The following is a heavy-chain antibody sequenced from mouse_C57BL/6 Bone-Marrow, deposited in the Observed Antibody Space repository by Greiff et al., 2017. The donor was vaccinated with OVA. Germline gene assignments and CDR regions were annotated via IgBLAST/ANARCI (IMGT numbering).Heavy chain of an antibody. CDR2: ILPGSGST. CDR1: GYTFTGYW. D-gene: IGHD1-1*01. J-gene: IGHJ3*01. Sequence: QVQLQQSGAELMKPGASVKLSCKATGYTFTGYWIEWVKQRPGHGLEWIGEILPGSGSTNYNEKFKGKATFTADTSSNTAYMQLSSLTTEDSAIYYCSREEIYYYGSSSWFAYWGQGTLVTVSA. V-gene: IGHV1-9*01. CDR3: SREEIYYYGSSSWFAY.